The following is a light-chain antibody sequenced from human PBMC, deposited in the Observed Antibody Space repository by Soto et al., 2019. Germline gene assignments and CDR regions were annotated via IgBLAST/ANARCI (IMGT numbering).Light chain of an antibody. CDR1: TSNIGSNY. CDR3: AAWDDSLSGRV. Sequence: QSVLTQPPSASGTPGQGVTISCSGSTSNIGSNYVYWYQQLPGTAPKLLIYRNNQRPSGVPDRFSGSKSGTSASLAISGLRSEDEADYYCAAWDDSLSGRVFGGGTKLTVL. J-gene: IGLJ3*02. V-gene: IGLV1-47*01. CDR2: RNN.